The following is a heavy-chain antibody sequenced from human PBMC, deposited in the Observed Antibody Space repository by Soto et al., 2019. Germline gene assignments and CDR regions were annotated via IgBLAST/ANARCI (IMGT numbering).Heavy chain of an antibody. CDR3: ARTTSDSGYPYYFDY. Sequence: SETLSLTCTVSGGSISSYYWSWIRQPPGKGLEWIGYIYYSGSTNYNPSLKSRVTISVDTSKNQFSLKLSSVTAADTAVYYCARTTSDSGYPYYFDYWGQGTLVTVSS. CDR1: GGSISSYY. V-gene: IGHV4-59*08. J-gene: IGHJ4*02. CDR2: IYYSGST. D-gene: IGHD5-12*01.